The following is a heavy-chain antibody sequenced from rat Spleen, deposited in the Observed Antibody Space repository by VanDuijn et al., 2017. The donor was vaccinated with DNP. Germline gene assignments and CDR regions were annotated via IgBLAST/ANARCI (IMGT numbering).Heavy chain of an antibody. D-gene: IGHD1-2*01. J-gene: IGHJ3*01. CDR2: LTSSADVT. CDR3: ATLYSSFAY. V-gene: IGHV5-31*01. CDR1: GFTFNVYW. Sequence: EVQLVESGGDLVQSGRSLKLSCVASGFTFNVYWMTWIRQVPGKGLEWVASLTSSADVTYYSASVKGRFTISRDNAKSTLYLQMDSLRSEDTATYYCATLYSSFAYWGQGTLVTVSS.